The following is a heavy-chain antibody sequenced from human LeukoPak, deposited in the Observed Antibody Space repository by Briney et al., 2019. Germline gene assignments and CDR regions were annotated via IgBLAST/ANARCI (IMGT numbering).Heavy chain of an antibody. Sequence: ASVKVSCKASGYTFTSYAMNWVRQAPGQGLEWMGWINTNTGNPTYAQGFTGRFVFSLDTSVSTAYLQISSLKAEDTAVYYCARDWVPLGDYYGMDVWGQGTTVTVSS. V-gene: IGHV7-4-1*02. CDR3: ARDWVPLGDYYGMDV. CDR2: INTNTGNP. J-gene: IGHJ6*02. CDR1: GYTFTSYA. D-gene: IGHD3-16*01.